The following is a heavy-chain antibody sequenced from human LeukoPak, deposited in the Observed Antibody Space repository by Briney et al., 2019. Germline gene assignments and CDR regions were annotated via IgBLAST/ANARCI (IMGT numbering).Heavy chain of an antibody. CDR3: ARDMGRFPNAFDI. CDR2: IYYSGST. V-gene: IGHV4-59*01. CDR1: GGSISSYY. Sequence: SETLSLTCTVSGGSISSYYWSWIRQPPGKGLEWIGYIYYSGSTNYNPSLKSRVTISVDTSKNQFSLKLSSVTAADTAVYYCARDMGRFPNAFDIWGQGTMVTVSS. D-gene: IGHD3-3*01. J-gene: IGHJ3*02.